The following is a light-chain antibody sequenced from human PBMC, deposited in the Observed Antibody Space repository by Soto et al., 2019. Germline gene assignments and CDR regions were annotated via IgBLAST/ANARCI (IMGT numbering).Light chain of an antibody. CDR2: SNN. J-gene: IGLJ2*01. CDR3: AAWDDSPNGVV. Sequence: QSVLTQPPSASGTPGQRVTISCSGSSSNIGSNTVYWYQQLPGTAPQLLIYSNNQRPSGVPDRFSGSKSGTSASLAISGLLSEDEADYYCAAWDDSPNGVVFGGGTKVTVL. CDR1: SSNIGSNT. V-gene: IGLV1-44*01.